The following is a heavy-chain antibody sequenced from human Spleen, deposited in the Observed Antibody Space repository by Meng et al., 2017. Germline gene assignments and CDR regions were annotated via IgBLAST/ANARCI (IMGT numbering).Heavy chain of an antibody. CDR2: INPNSGGT. CDR3: ARIRSGSSSWYGDFQH. V-gene: IGHV1-2*02. CDR1: GYTFTGYY. Sequence: ASVKVSCKASGYTFTGYYMHWVRQAPGQGLEWMGWINPNSGGTNYAQKFQGRVTMTRDTSSSTAYMELSRLRSDDTAVYYCARIRSGSSSWYGDFQHWGQGTLVTVSS. J-gene: IGHJ1*01. D-gene: IGHD6-13*01.